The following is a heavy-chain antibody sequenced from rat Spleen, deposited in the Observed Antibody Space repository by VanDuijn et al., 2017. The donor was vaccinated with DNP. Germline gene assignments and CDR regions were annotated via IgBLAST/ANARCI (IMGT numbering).Heavy chain of an antibody. Sequence: EVQLVESGGGLVQPGRSLKLSCAASGFTFSDYAMAWVRQSPKKGLEWVATIIYDGSSTYYRDSVKGRFTISRDNAKSTLYLQMDSLRSEDSATYYCTTRGNYGGYDYWGQGVMVTVSS. J-gene: IGHJ2*01. CDR1: GFTFSDYA. V-gene: IGHV5-7*01. D-gene: IGHD1-11*01. CDR2: IIYDGSST. CDR3: TTRGNYGGYDY.